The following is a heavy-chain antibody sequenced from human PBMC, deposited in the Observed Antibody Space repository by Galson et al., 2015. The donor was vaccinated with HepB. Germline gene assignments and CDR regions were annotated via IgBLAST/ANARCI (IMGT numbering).Heavy chain of an antibody. D-gene: IGHD6-13*01. CDR3: AKNSGSSWVVPYHFDS. CDR2: ISGSGGST. CDR1: RFTFSNYV. J-gene: IGHJ4*02. Sequence: SLRLSCAASRFTFSNYVMNWVRQAPGKGLEWVSSISGSGGSTYYAGSVKGRFTISRDNSKTTLYLQMNSLRAEDTAVYYCAKNSGSSWVVPYHFDSWGQGTLVTVSS. V-gene: IGHV3-23*01.